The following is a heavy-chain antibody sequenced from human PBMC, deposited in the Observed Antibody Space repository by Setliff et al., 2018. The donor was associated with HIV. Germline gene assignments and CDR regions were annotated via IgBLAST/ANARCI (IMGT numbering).Heavy chain of an antibody. CDR2: ISHSGNT. V-gene: IGHV4-59*11. J-gene: IGHJ5*02. Sequence: PSETLSLTCTVSGDSINTHYWSWIRQPPGKGLEWIGCISHSGNTNFNPPLNSRVTISLDTSKNQFSLRLTSLTAADTAIYYCARSTVGAGASFPWGRGILVTVSS. CDR3: ARSTVGAGASFP. D-gene: IGHD1-26*01. CDR1: GDSINTHY.